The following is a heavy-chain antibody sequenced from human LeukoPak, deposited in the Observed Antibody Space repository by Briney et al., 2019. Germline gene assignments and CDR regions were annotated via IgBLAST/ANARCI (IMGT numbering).Heavy chain of an antibody. Sequence: GGSLRLSCAASGFTFSSYSMNWVRQAPGKGLEWVSSISSSSSYIYYADSVKGRFTISGDNAKNSLYLQMNSLRAEDTAVYYCAREGSSWSLLGDYYYYYGMDVWGKGTTVTVSS. CDR2: ISSSSSYI. D-gene: IGHD6-13*01. J-gene: IGHJ6*04. CDR1: GFTFSSYS. CDR3: AREGSSWSLLGDYYYYYGMDV. V-gene: IGHV3-21*01.